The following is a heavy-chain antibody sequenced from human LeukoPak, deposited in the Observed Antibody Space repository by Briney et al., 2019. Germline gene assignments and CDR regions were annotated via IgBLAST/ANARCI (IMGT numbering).Heavy chain of an antibody. Sequence: SETLSLTCTVSGGSISSSSYYWGWIRQPPGKGLEWIGSIYYSGSTYYNPSLKSRVTISVDTSKNQFSLKLSSVTAADTAVYYCARLRGRTMVRGVIIPDYFDYWGQGTLVTVSS. J-gene: IGHJ4*02. V-gene: IGHV4-39*01. CDR2: IYYSGST. CDR3: ARLRGRTMVRGVIIPDYFDY. CDR1: GGSISSSSYY. D-gene: IGHD3-10*01.